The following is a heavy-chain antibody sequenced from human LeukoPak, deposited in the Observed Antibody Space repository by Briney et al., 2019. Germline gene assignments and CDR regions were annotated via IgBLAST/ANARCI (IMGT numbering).Heavy chain of an antibody. CDR1: GGSISSYY. CDR3: ARGGGASFYGSGSTHDY. CDR2: IYYSGST. D-gene: IGHD3-10*01. Sequence: SETLSLTCTVSGGSISSYYWGWIRQPPGKGLEWIGYIYYSGSTDYNPSLKSRVTISVDTSKNQFSLKLSSVTAADTAVYYCARGGGASFYGSGSTHDYWGQGTLVTVSS. V-gene: IGHV4-59*01. J-gene: IGHJ4*02.